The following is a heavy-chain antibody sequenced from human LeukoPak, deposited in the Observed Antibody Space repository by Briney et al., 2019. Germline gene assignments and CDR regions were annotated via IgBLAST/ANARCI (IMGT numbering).Heavy chain of an antibody. CDR3: AGGQNTRIAAATEDY. V-gene: IGHV3-33*01. D-gene: IGHD6-13*01. J-gene: IGHJ4*02. CDR2: IWYDGSNK. CDR1: GFTFSSYG. Sequence: GGSLRLSCAASGFTFSSYGMHWVRQAPGKGLEWVAVIWYDGSNKYYADSVKGRFTISRDNSKNTLYLQMNSLRAEDTAVYYCAGGQNTRIAAATEDYWGQGTLVTVSS.